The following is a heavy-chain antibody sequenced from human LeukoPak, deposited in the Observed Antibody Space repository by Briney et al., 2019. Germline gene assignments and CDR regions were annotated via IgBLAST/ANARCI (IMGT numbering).Heavy chain of an antibody. CDR2: INHGGST. CDR3: ARGQWLLCSGGSCYSYYFDY. Sequence: SETLSLTCAVYGGSFSGYYWSWIRQPPGKGLEWIGEINHGGSTNYNPSLKSRVTISVDTSKNQFSLKLSSVTAADTAVYYCARGQWLLCSGGSCYSYYFDYWGQGSLVTVSS. J-gene: IGHJ4*02. D-gene: IGHD2-15*01. CDR1: GGSFSGYY. V-gene: IGHV4-34*01.